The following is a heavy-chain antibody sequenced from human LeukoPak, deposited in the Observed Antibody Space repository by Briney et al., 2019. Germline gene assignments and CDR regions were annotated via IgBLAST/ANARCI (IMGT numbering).Heavy chain of an antibody. CDR1: GFPFRSYS. J-gene: IGHJ4*02. CDR3: ARDGITMVRGVTSHFDY. CDR2: ISTTSTYV. D-gene: IGHD3-10*01. Sequence: GGSLRLSCAASGFPFRSYSMNWVRQAPGKGLEWVSSISTTSTYVYYVDSVKGRFTISRDNAKNSLYLQMNSLRAEDTAVYYCARDGITMVRGVTSHFDYWGQGTLVTVSS. V-gene: IGHV3-21*01.